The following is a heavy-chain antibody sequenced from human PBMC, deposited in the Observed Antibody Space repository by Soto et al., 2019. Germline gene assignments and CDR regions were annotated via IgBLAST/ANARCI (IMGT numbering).Heavy chain of an antibody. V-gene: IGHV4-39*01. CDR3: ARSIVATISWFDP. CDR2: IYYSGST. D-gene: IGHD5-12*01. J-gene: IGHJ5*02. Sequence: QLQLQESGPGLVKPSETLSLTCTVSSGSISSSSYYWGWIRQPPGKGLEWIGSIYYSGSTYYNPSLKSRVTISVDTSKNQFSLKLSSVTAADTAVYYCARSIVATISWFDPWGQGTLVTVSS. CDR1: SGSISSSSYY.